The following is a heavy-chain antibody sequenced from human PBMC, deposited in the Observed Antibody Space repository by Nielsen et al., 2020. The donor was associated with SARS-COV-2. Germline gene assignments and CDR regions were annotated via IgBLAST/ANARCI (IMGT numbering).Heavy chain of an antibody. V-gene: IGHV4-39*07. CDR2: IYHSGIT. D-gene: IGHD3-22*01. J-gene: IGHJ4*02. Sequence: WIRQPPGKGLEWIGSIYHSGITYYNPSLKSRVTISVDTSKNQFSLKLSSVTAADTAVYYCARVGGYYDSSGYYYGYFDYWGQGTLVTVSS. CDR3: ARVGGYYDSSGYYYGYFDY.